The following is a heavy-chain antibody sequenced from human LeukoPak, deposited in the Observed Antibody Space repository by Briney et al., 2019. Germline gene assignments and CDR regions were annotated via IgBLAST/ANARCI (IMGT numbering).Heavy chain of an antibody. Sequence: SETLSLTCTVSGYSISSGYYWGWIRQPPGKGLEWIGSIYHSGSTYYNPSLKSRVTISVDTSKNQFSLKLSSVTAADTAVYYCARGTSKGDYTIRWDFDYWGQGTLVTVSS. D-gene: IGHD4-17*01. CDR2: IYHSGST. J-gene: IGHJ4*02. CDR3: ARGTSKGDYTIRWDFDY. V-gene: IGHV4-38-2*02. CDR1: GYSISSGYY.